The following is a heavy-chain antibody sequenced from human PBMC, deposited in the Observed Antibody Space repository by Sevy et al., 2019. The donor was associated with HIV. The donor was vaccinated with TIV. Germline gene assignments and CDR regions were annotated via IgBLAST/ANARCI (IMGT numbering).Heavy chain of an antibody. D-gene: IGHD6-13*01. J-gene: IGHJ6*02. CDR1: GGSISSGGYY. CDR3: ARDAPVPAARNSSSWSRYYYGMDV. CDR2: IYYSGST. V-gene: IGHV4-31*03. Sequence: SETLSLTCTVSGGSISSGGYYWSWIRQHPGKGLEWIGYIYYSGSTYYNPSLKSRVTISVDTSKNQFSLKLSSVTAADTAVYYCARDAPVPAARNSSSWSRYYYGMDVWGQGTTVTVSS.